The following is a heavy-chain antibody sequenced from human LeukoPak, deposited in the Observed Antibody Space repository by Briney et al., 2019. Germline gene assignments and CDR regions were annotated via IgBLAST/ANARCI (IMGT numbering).Heavy chain of an antibody. V-gene: IGHV3-64*01. Sequence: GGSLRLSCAVSGFTFSRYAMHWVRQAPGKGLEYVSAISPNGVSTYYAHSVKGRFTISRDNSKNTLYLQVGSLRAEDTAVYYCAKDGGGYYPSYYYYMDVWGKGTTVTISS. CDR1: GFTFSRYA. J-gene: IGHJ6*03. CDR2: ISPNGVST. D-gene: IGHD3-22*01. CDR3: AKDGGGYYPSYYYYMDV.